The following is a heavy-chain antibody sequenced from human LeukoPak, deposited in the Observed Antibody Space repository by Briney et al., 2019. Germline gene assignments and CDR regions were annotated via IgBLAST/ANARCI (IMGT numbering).Heavy chain of an antibody. D-gene: IGHD6-6*01. CDR1: GFTFGSFS. CDR3: ARHMTPRPYYYGMDV. V-gene: IGHV3-23*01. Sequence: GGSLRLSCAASGFTFGSFSMSWVRQAPGKGLEWVSVISGSGITTHYADSVKDRFTVSRDNSKNTLYLQMNSLRAEDTAVYYCARHMTPRPYYYGMDVWGQGTTVTVSS. CDR2: ISGSGITT. J-gene: IGHJ6*02.